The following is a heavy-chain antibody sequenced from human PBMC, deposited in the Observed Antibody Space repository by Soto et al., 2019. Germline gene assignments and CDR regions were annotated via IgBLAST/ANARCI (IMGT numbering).Heavy chain of an antibody. D-gene: IGHD2-15*01. J-gene: IGHJ1*01. CDR2: IGPYNGNA. V-gene: IGHV1-18*01. CDR1: GYTFTSYG. CDR3: ARAGEIAATD. Sequence: QVQMVQPGPEVKKPGASVKVSCKASGYTFTSYGILWVRHAPGQGLEWMGWIGPYNGNAIYAQNLQGRVTMTTDTSTSTAYMELRSLRADDTAVYYCARAGEIAATDWGQGTLVTVSS.